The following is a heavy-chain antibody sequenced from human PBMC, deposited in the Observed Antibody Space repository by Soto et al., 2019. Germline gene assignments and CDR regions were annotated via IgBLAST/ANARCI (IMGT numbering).Heavy chain of an antibody. Sequence: RGSPTLSCAASGFTFSSYAMHWVRQAPGKGLEWVAVISYDGSNKYYADSVKGRFTISRDNSKNTLYLQMNSLRAEDTAVYYCAIVVLAYVAPCFDYRRHVTLFTVSS. V-gene: IGHV3-30-3*01. J-gene: IGHJ4*01. D-gene: IGHD3-16*01. CDR1: GFTFSSYA. CDR3: AIVVLAYVAPCFDY. CDR2: ISYDGSNK.